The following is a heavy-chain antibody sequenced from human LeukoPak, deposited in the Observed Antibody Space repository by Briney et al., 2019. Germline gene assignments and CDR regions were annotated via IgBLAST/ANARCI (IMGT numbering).Heavy chain of an antibody. Sequence: SVKVSCKASGGTFSSYAISWVRQAPGQGLEWMGGIIPIFGTANYAQKFQGRATITTDESTSTAYMELSSLRSEDTAVYYCARHYPMGEYYFDYWGQGTLVTVSS. CDR3: ARHYPMGEYYFDY. V-gene: IGHV1-69*05. CDR2: IIPIFGTA. J-gene: IGHJ4*02. CDR1: GGTFSSYA. D-gene: IGHD1-26*01.